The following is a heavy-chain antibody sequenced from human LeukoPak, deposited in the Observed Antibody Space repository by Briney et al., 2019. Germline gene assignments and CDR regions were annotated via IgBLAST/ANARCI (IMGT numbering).Heavy chain of an antibody. J-gene: IGHJ4*02. V-gene: IGHV3-23*01. D-gene: IGHD2-21*02. CDR1: GFTFSSYA. Sequence: GGSLRLSCAASGFTFSSYAMTWVRQAPGKGLEWVSGISGSGGSTFYADSVKGRFTISRDNSKNTLYLQMNSLRAEDTAVYYCAKSRTTVVVTACDYWGQGTLVTVSS. CDR3: AKSRTTVVVTACDY. CDR2: ISGSGGST.